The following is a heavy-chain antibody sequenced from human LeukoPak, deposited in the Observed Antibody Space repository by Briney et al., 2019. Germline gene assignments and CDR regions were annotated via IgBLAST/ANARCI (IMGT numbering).Heavy chain of an antibody. D-gene: IGHD3-22*01. CDR3: ARDSQAGSVNQYFDRSGDYF. CDR2: ISRSGSAI. J-gene: IGHJ1*01. Sequence: KPEGSLSLSCTASRFTLSDHYMSWIRQAPGKGLEWVSYISRSGSAIFYADSVKGRFTISRDNAKNSLYLQMNNLRVEDTAVYYCARDSQAGSVNQYFDRSGDYF. CDR1: RFTLSDHY. V-gene: IGHV3-11*04.